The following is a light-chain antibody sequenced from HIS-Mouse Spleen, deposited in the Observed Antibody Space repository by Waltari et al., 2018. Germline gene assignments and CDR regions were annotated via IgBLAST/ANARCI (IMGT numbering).Light chain of an antibody. J-gene: IGKJ1*01. V-gene: IGKV1-9*01. CDR3: QQLNSYPPT. Sequence: DIQLTQSPSFLSASVGDRVTITCRASQGISSYLAWYPQKPGKAPKLLIYAASTLQSGVPSRVSGSGSGTEFTLTISSLQPEDFATYYCQQLNSYPPTFGQGTKVEIK. CDR1: QGISSY. CDR2: AAS.